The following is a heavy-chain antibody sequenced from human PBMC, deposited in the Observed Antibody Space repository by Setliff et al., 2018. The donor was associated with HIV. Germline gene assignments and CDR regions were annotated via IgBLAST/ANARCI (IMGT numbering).Heavy chain of an antibody. CDR2: ISGHSDSR. Sequence: ASVKVSCKASGYTFTIYGITWVRQAPGQGLEWMGWISGHSDSRKYGQKFDGRVTLTMDTSTSTAYMELMKLTPDDTAVYYCAREDYNNYWEYWYFDLWGRGTLVTVSS. D-gene: IGHD4-4*01. CDR3: AREDYNNYWEYWYFDL. CDR1: GYTFTIYG. J-gene: IGHJ2*01. V-gene: IGHV1-18*01.